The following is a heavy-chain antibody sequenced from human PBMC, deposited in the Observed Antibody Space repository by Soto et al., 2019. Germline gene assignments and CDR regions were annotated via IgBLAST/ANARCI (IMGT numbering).Heavy chain of an antibody. V-gene: IGHV4-59*12. J-gene: IGHJ2*01. CDR2: IYYSGST. Sequence: SETLSLTCTVSGGSISSYYWSWIRQPPGKGLEWIGYIYYSGSTNYNPSLKSRVTISVDTSKNQFSLKLSSVTAADTAVYYCARVCWDDYVWGSYRSDWYFDLWGRGTLVTVSS. CDR3: ARVCWDDYVWGSYRSDWYFDL. CDR1: GGSISSYY. D-gene: IGHD3-16*02.